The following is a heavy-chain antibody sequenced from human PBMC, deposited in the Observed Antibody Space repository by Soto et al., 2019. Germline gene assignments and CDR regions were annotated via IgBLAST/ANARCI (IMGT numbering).Heavy chain of an antibody. J-gene: IGHJ6*02. CDR3: AHTLPPWGGMDV. CDR2: IYWDDDK. Sequence: QITLKESGPTLVKPTQTLTLTCTFSGFSISTSGVGGGWIRQPPGKALEWLALIYWDDDKRYSPSLKRRLTITKDTSKNQVVLTMINMDPVDTATYYCAHTLPPWGGMDVWGQGTTVTVSS. D-gene: IGHD7-27*01. CDR1: GFSISTSGVG. V-gene: IGHV2-5*02.